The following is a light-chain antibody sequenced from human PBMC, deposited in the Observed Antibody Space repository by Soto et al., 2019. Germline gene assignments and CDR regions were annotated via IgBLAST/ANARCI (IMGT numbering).Light chain of an antibody. CDR3: QQYNNWPPDRT. CDR1: QSVGSN. Sequence: EIVMTQSPATLSVSPGERATLSCRASQSVGSNLAWYQQKPGQAPRRLIYGASTRATGIPDRFSGSGSGTEFTLTISSLQSEDFAIYFCQQYNNWPPDRTFGQGTKVEIK. V-gene: IGKV3-15*01. J-gene: IGKJ1*01. CDR2: GAS.